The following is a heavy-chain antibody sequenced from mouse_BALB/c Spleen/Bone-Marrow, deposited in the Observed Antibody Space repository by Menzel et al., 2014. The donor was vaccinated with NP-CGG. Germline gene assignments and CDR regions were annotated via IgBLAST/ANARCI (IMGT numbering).Heavy chain of an antibody. Sequence: QVQLQQSGPELVKPGASVRVSCKAAGYTFTSYYIHWVKQRPGQGLEWIGWIYPGNVNTKYNEKFKGKATLTADKSSSIAYIQLSSLTSEDSAVYFCAREANWNFDYWGQGTTLTVSS. J-gene: IGHJ2*01. D-gene: IGHD4-1*01. CDR3: AREANWNFDY. V-gene: IGHV1S56*01. CDR2: IYPGNVNT. CDR1: GYTFTSYY.